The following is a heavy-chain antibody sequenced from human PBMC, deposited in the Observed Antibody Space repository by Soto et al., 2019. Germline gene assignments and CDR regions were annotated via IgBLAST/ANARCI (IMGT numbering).Heavy chain of an antibody. D-gene: IGHD3-16*02. V-gene: IGHV1-18*04. CDR2: ISAYNGNT. Sequence: ASVKVSCKASGYTFTSYYMHWLRQAPGQGLEWMGWISAYNGNTNYAQKLQGRVTMTTDTSTSTAYMELRSLRSDDTAVYYCARGLSIGIAYYYYYGMDVWGQGTTVTVSS. CDR3: ARGLSIGIAYYYYYGMDV. J-gene: IGHJ6*02. CDR1: GYTFTSYY.